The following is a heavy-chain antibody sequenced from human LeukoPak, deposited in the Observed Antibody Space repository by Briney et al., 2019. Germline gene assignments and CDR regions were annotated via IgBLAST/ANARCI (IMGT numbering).Heavy chain of an antibody. CDR3: ARQSGSSWTSGLYYFDY. CDR2: IYYSGST. D-gene: IGHD6-13*01. Sequence: PSETLSLTCDVYGGSFSGYYWSWIRQPPGKGLEWIGYIYYSGSTNYNPSLKSRVTISVDTSKNQFSLKLSSVTAADTAVYYCARQSGSSWTSGLYYFDYWGQGTLVTVSS. V-gene: IGHV4-59*01. J-gene: IGHJ4*02. CDR1: GGSFSGYY.